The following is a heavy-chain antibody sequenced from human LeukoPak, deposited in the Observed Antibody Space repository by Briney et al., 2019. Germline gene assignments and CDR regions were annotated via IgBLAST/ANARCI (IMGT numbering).Heavy chain of an antibody. V-gene: IGHV3-53*01. J-gene: IGHJ4*02. CDR1: GFIVSSNY. D-gene: IGHD5-24*01. CDR2: IYSGGTT. CDR3: TRLRDGYDSDY. Sequence: GGSLRLSCAVSGFIVSSNYMSGVRQAPGKGLEWVSVIYSGGTTYYADSVKGRFIISRDNSKNTLYLQMNTLRAEDTAMYYCTRLRDGYDSDYWGQGTLVTVSS.